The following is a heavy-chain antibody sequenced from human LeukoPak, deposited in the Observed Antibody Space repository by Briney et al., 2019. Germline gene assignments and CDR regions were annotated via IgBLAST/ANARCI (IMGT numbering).Heavy chain of an antibody. Sequence: GGSLRLSCAASGFTFSSYAMSWVRQAPGKGLEWVSAISGSGGSTYYADSVKGRFTISRDNSKNTLYLQMNSLRAEDTAVYYRAKDSRHDYGDAPFDYWGQGTLVTVSS. CDR3: AKDSRHDYGDAPFDY. CDR1: GFTFSSYA. V-gene: IGHV3-23*01. CDR2: ISGSGGST. J-gene: IGHJ4*02. D-gene: IGHD4-17*01.